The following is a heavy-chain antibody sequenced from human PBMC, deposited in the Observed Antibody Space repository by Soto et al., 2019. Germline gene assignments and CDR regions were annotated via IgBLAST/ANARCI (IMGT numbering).Heavy chain of an antibody. J-gene: IGHJ5*02. Sequence: SETLSLTCTVSGGSISSSPYFWGWIRQPPGRGLKWIGSIDYRGTTYYNASLKSRVTLSLDTSKNQFSLKVNSLTAADTAVYFCSRRAPEGFDPWGQGTLVTVSS. V-gene: IGHV4-39*01. CDR3: SRRAPEGFDP. CDR1: GGSISSSPYF. CDR2: IDYRGTT.